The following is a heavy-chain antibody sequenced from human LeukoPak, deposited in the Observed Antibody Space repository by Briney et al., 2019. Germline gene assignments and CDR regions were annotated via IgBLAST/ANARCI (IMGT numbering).Heavy chain of an antibody. D-gene: IGHD6-13*01. Sequence: ASVNVSCKASGYTFTVYHIHGVRQAPAQGHEWMGRINPYSGDTNFAQKFQGRVTMTRDTSLTTAYMDLSSLTPDDTAVYFCARDQGSLTRSWYTGYWGQGTQVTVSS. J-gene: IGHJ4*02. V-gene: IGHV1-2*06. CDR1: GYTFTVYH. CDR2: INPYSGDT. CDR3: ARDQGSLTRSWYTGY.